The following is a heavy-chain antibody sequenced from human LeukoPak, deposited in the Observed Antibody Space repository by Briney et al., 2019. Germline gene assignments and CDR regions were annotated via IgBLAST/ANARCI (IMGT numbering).Heavy chain of an antibody. Sequence: ASVKVSCKASGYILTGYYMHWVRQAPGQGLEWMGRINPNSGGTNYARKFQGRVTMTRDTSISTAYMELSRLRSDDTAVYYCARDQWSGSGAYYYGMDVWGQGTTVTVSS. CDR3: ARDQWSGSGAYYYGMDV. D-gene: IGHD3-3*01. CDR2: INPNSGGT. V-gene: IGHV1-2*06. J-gene: IGHJ6*02. CDR1: GYILTGYY.